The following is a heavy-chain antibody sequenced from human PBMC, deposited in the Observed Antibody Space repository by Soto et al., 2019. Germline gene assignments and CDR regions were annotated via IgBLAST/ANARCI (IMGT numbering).Heavy chain of an antibody. CDR1: GGSISGYY. Sequence: SETLSLTCTVSGGSISGYYWSWIRQPPGKGLEWIGYMYNTGSTVYNPSFKSRVTISVDTSKNQFSLKLNSVTAADTAVYYCARDLWGYCGTDCYPLDVWGQGTAVTVSS. D-gene: IGHD2-21*02. J-gene: IGHJ6*02. CDR3: ARDLWGYCGTDCYPLDV. CDR2: MYNTGST. V-gene: IGHV4-59*01.